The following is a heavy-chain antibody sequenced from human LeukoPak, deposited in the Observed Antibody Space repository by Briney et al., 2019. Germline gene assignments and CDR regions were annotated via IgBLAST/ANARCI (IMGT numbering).Heavy chain of an antibody. V-gene: IGHV1-18*04. J-gene: IGHJ4*02. CDR1: GYTFIGYY. CDR3: AREKRDYFDY. CDR2: ISAYNGNT. Sequence: GASVKVSCKASGYTFIGYYMHWVRQAPGQGLEWMGWISAYNGNTNYAQKLQGRVTMTTDTSTSTAYMELRSLRSDDTAVYYCAREKRDYFDYWGQGTLVTVSS.